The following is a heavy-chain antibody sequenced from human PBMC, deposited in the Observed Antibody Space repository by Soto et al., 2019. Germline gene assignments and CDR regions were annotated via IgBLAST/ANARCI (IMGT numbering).Heavy chain of an antibody. J-gene: IGHJ2*01. D-gene: IGHD2-21*01. Sequence: QLQLQESGPGLVKPSETLSLTCTVSGGSISSSSYYWGWIRQPPGKGLEWIGSIYYSGSTYYNPSLKSRVTISVDTSKNQFSLKLSSVTAADTAVYYCARRLRIVGWYFDLWGRGTLVTVSS. V-gene: IGHV4-39*01. CDR1: GGSISSSSYY. CDR3: ARRLRIVGWYFDL. CDR2: IYYSGST.